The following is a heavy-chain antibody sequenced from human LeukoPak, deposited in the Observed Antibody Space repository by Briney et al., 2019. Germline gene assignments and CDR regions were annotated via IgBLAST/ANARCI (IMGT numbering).Heavy chain of an antibody. CDR3: ARAGFDCSSTSCYTSYYYYGMDV. Sequence: GGSLRLSCTASGFSFRNAWMSWVRQAPGKGLEWVSVIYSGGSTYYADSVKGRFTISRHNSKNTLYLQMNSLRAEDTAVYYCARAGFDCSSTSCYTSYYYYGMDVWGQGTTVTVSS. J-gene: IGHJ6*02. D-gene: IGHD2-2*02. CDR2: IYSGGST. V-gene: IGHV3-53*04. CDR1: GFSFRNAW.